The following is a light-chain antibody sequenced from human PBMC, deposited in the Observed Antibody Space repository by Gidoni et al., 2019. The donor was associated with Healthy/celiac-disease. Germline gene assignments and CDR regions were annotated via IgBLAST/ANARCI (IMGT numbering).Light chain of an antibody. CDR1: SSDVGGYNY. Sequence: QSALTQPASVSGSPGHSITISCTGTSSDVGGYNYVSWYQQHPGIAPKLMIYEVSNRPSGVSNRFSGSKSGNTASLTISGLQAEDEADYYCSSYTSSSTLDVFGTGTKVTVL. J-gene: IGLJ1*01. V-gene: IGLV2-14*01. CDR3: SSYTSSSTLDV. CDR2: EVS.